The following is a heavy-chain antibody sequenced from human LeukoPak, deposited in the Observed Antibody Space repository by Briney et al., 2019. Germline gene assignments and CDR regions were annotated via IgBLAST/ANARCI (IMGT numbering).Heavy chain of an antibody. Sequence: GSLRLSCAASGFTFSSYWMHWVRQAPGKGLVWVSRISSDGSSTTYADSVKGRFTISRDNAKNTLFLDMSNLRVEDTALYYCARDLSAAFDFWGQGVLVTVSS. CDR2: ISSDGSST. V-gene: IGHV3-74*01. J-gene: IGHJ4*02. D-gene: IGHD6-19*01. CDR3: ARDLSAAFDF. CDR1: GFTFSSYW.